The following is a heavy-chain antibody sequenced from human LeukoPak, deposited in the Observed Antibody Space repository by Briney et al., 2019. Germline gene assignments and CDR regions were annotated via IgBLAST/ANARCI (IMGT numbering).Heavy chain of an antibody. CDR2: ISAYNGNT. V-gene: IGHV1-18*01. CDR1: GYTFTSYG. CDR3: ARGAGIAVAGTVFSDY. D-gene: IGHD6-19*01. J-gene: IGHJ4*02. Sequence: ASVKVSCKASGYTFTSYGISWVRQAPGQGLEWMGWISAYNGNTNYAQKLQGRVTMTTDTSTSTAYMELRSLRSDDTAVYYCARGAGIAVAGTVFSDYWGQGTLVTVSS.